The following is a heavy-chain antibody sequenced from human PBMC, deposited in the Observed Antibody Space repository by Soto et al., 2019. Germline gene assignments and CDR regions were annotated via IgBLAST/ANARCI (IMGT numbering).Heavy chain of an antibody. V-gene: IGHV4-39*01. CDR1: GGSVSSNSYS. Sequence: QLLESGPGLVKPSETLSLTCTVSGGSVSSNSYSWGWIRQSPGKGLEWIGTIYSSENTYYNPSLLSRVTISVDTSKNEFSRRLSSVTAADTAVYYCASLNGYCVSTNCHGYYGMDVWGQGTTVTVSS. D-gene: IGHD2-2*03. CDR3: ASLNGYCVSTNCHGYYGMDV. J-gene: IGHJ6*02. CDR2: IYSSENT.